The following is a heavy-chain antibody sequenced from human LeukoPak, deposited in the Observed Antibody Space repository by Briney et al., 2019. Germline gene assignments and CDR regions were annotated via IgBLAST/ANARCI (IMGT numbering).Heavy chain of an antibody. CDR2: IIYTGST. J-gene: IGHJ4*02. V-gene: IGHV4-59*01. CDR1: VGSISTYY. Sequence: SETLSLTCTVSVGSISTYYWSGNRQPPGKGLEWIGSIIYTGSTNYNPSLKSRVTISLDASKNQFSLKLNSVTAADTAVYYCARGRVPGYWGQGTLITVSS. D-gene: IGHD3-10*02. CDR3: ARGRVPGY.